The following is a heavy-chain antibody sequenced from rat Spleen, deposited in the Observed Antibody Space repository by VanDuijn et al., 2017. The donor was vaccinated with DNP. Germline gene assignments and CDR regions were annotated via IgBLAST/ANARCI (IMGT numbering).Heavy chain of an antibody. CDR2: IWGYGTT. D-gene: IGHD1-3*01. J-gene: IGHJ2*01. CDR3: TRRTVAAGYFDY. CDR1: GFSLTRNS. Sequence: QVQLKESGPGLVQPSPTLSLTCTVSGFSLTRNSVHWVRQPPGKGLEWVGAIWGYGTTDYDSTLRSRLSISRDTSRSQVFLKMNSLQTEDTAIYFCTRRTVAAGYFDYWGQGVMVTVSS. V-gene: IGHV2-1*01.